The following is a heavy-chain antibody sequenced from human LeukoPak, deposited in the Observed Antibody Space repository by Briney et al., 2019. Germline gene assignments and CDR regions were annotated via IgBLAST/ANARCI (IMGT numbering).Heavy chain of an antibody. CDR3: ARGDYGLYFFDS. V-gene: IGHV4-31*03. D-gene: IGHD4-17*01. Sequence: SETLSLTCTVSGGSISRGGYYWNWIRQHPREGLEWIGYFYYSRTTSYNPSLKSRATISVDTSNNQFSLKLSSVTAADTAVYYCARGDYGLYFFDSWGRGTLVTDSS. CDR2: FYYSRTT. J-gene: IGHJ4*02. CDR1: GGSISRGGYY.